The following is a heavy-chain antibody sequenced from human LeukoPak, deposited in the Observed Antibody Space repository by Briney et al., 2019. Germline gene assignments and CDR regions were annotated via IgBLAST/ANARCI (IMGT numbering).Heavy chain of an antibody. Sequence: GGSLRLSCAASGYPFSDHYIDWVRQAPGKGLEWVSSISSSSSYIYYADSVKGRFTISRDNAKNSLYLQMNSLRAEDTAVYYCARDRGGGMDVWGQGTTVTVSS. CDR1: GYPFSDHY. D-gene: IGHD2-15*01. CDR2: ISSSSSYI. V-gene: IGHV3-21*01. J-gene: IGHJ6*02. CDR3: ARDRGGGMDV.